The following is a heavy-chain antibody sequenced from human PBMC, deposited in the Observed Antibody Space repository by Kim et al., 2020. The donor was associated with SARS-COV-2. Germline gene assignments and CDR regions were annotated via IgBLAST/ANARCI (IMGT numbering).Heavy chain of an antibody. V-gene: IGHV3-23*01. D-gene: IGHD6-6*01. CDR1: GFTFSSYA. J-gene: IGHJ5*02. Sequence: GGSLRLSCAGSGFTFSSYAMSWVRQAPGKGLEWVSSISGRGGTIYYADSVKGRFAIPRDNSKTTMYIQMDSLRAEDTAVYYCARELIAARFDPWGQGTLV. CDR3: ARELIAARFDP. CDR2: ISGRGGTI.